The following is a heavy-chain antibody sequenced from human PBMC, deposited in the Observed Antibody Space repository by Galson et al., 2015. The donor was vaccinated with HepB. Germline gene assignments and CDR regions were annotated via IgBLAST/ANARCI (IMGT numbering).Heavy chain of an antibody. D-gene: IGHD3-10*01. CDR2: IKSKAYGGTT. CDR3: TRGYGGYGSLYYFDY. V-gene: IGHV3-49*03. Sequence: SLRLSCAASGFTFGDYAMSWFRQAPGKGLEWVGFIKSKAYGGTTEYAASVKGRFTISRDDSKSIAYLQMNSLKTEDTAVYYCTRGYGGYGSLYYFDYWGQGTLVTVSS. CDR1: GFTFGDYA. J-gene: IGHJ4*02.